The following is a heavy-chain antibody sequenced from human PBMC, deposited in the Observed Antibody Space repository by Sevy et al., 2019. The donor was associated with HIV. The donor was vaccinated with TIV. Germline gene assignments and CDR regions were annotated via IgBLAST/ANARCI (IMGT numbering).Heavy chain of an antibody. CDR1: GFAFSTHA. CDR3: ARDGGYSIKWYPLY. J-gene: IGHJ4*01. V-gene: IGHV3-30-3*01. Sequence: GGSLRLSCAASGFAFSTHAMHWVRQAPGKGLEWVAVISYEGTERFYAASVEGRFTISRDNSKNMLSLQIHSLKPEDTAVYYCARDGGYSIKWYPLYWGHGTLVTVSS. D-gene: IGHD1-26*01. CDR2: ISYEGTER.